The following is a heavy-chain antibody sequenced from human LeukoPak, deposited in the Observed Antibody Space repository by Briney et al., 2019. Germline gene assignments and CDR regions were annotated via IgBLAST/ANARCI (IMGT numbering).Heavy chain of an antibody. CDR1: GFSFDDYV. J-gene: IGHJ4*02. CDR3: AKAPDYGDYGPVFDY. Sequence: PGGSLRLSCAASGFSFDDYVMHWVRQAPGKGLEWVSGISWNSGSIGYADSVKGRFTTSRDNAKNSLYLQMNSLRAEDTALYYCAKAPDYGDYGPVFDYWGQGTLVTVSS. CDR2: ISWNSGSI. V-gene: IGHV3-9*01. D-gene: IGHD4-17*01.